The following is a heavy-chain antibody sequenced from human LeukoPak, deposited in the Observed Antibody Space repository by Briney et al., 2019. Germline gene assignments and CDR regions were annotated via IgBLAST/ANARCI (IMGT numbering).Heavy chain of an antibody. CDR2: INHSGST. J-gene: IGHJ4*02. V-gene: IGHV4-34*01. CDR3: ARTGWRITMVRGKVDY. Sequence: SETLSLTCAVYGGSFSGYYWSWIRQPPGKGLEWIGEINHSGSTNYNPSLKSRVTISVDTSKNQFSLKLSSVTAADTAVYYCARTGWRITMVRGKVDYWGQGTLVTVSS. CDR1: GGSFSGYY. D-gene: IGHD3-10*01.